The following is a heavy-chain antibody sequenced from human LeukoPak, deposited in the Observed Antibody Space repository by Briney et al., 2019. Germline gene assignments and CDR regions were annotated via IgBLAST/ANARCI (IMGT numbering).Heavy chain of an antibody. Sequence: KRGESLKISCQVSGYTFPSSWIAWVRQMPGKGLEWMGIIYPADSDTRYNPSFEGQVTISADKSISTAYLQWSSLKASDTAMYYCARRYCSGGTCYFDYWGQGTLVTVSS. D-gene: IGHD2-15*01. V-gene: IGHV5-51*01. CDR3: ARRYCSGGTCYFDY. J-gene: IGHJ4*02. CDR2: IYPADSDT. CDR1: GYTFPSSW.